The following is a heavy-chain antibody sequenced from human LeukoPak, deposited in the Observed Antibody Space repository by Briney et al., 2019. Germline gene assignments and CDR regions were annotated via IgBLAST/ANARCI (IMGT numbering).Heavy chain of an antibody. Sequence: GGSLRLSCAASGFTFSSYEMNWVRQAPGKGLEWVPYISSSGSTIYYADSVKGRFTISRDNAKNSLYLQMNSLRAEDTAVYYCARDVGGYDSDYWGQGTLVTVSS. CDR1: GFTFSSYE. CDR2: ISSSGSTI. V-gene: IGHV3-48*03. J-gene: IGHJ4*02. D-gene: IGHD5-12*01. CDR3: ARDVGGYDSDY.